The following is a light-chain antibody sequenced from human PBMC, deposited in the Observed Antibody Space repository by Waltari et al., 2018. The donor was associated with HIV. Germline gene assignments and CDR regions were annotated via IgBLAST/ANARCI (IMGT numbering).Light chain of an antibody. V-gene: IGLV3-1*01. J-gene: IGLJ2*01. CDR2: QNN. CDR1: KLGDTY. CDR3: QSTDNSGTHVV. Sequence: SYELTQPPSLSVSPGQTASITCSGDKLGDTYASWYQQKPGQSPVLVIYQNNKRPSGIPQRFSGSTSGTSVTLTIRGVQAEDEADYYCQSTDNSGTHVVFGGGTKLTVL.